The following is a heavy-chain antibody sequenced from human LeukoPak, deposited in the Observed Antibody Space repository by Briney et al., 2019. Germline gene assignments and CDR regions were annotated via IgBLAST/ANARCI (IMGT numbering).Heavy chain of an antibody. CDR1: GFTFSSYW. CDR2: INHRGST. D-gene: IGHD4-11*01. Sequence: GSLRLSCAASGFTFSSYWMSWVRQAPGKGLEWIGEINHRGSTNYNPSLKSRVTISVDTSKNQFSLKLSSVTAADTAVYYCAREMTTFYYYYYYMDVWGKGTTVTVSS. CDR3: AREMTTFYYYYYYMDV. J-gene: IGHJ6*03. V-gene: IGHV4-34*01.